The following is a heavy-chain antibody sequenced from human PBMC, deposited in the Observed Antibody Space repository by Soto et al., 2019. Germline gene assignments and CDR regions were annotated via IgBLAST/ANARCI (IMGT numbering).Heavy chain of an antibody. V-gene: IGHV4-59*08. CDR2: IHYSGNT. D-gene: IGHD3-9*01. CDR1: GVSLSTYY. CDR3: VTYDILTGYSPPLQFFPH. J-gene: IGHJ1*01. Sequence: SETLSLTCTVSGVSLSTYYWSWIRQPPGKGLEWIGYIHYSGNTNYNPSLKSRVTISVDTSKIQFSLNLNSVTAADTAVYYCVTYDILTGYSPPLQFFPHWGQGALVTVSS.